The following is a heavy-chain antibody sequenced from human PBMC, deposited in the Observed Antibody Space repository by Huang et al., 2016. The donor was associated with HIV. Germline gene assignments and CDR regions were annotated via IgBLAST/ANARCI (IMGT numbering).Heavy chain of an antibody. CDR2: MDYSGDT. Sequence: QLQLQESGPGLVKPSETLSLTCTVSGGPISNSSHYWGWIRQPPGQGLGWIGGMDYSGDTHAYPSRTGRVTMSVDASKSQISRNLISVTAADTALYYCVGYCTGGTGFEAFDIWGQGTRVTVSS. D-gene: IGHD2-8*02. J-gene: IGHJ3*02. CDR1: GGPISNSSHY. V-gene: IGHV4-39*01. CDR3: VGYCTGGTGFEAFDI.